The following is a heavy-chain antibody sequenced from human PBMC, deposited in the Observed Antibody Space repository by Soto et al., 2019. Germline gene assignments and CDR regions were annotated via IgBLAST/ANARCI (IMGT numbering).Heavy chain of an antibody. CDR3: ARDGCSGGSCGCFGY. Sequence: EVQQVESGGGLVQPGGSLRLSCAASGFTFSSYWMHWVRQAPGKGLVWVSRINRDGRSTTYADSVKGRFTISRDNARKTVYRPRKSLRVEDTAVYYGARDGCSGGSCGCFGYWGQGTLVTVSS. J-gene: IGHJ4*02. D-gene: IGHD2-15*01. CDR1: GFTFSSYW. V-gene: IGHV3-74*01. CDR2: INRDGRST.